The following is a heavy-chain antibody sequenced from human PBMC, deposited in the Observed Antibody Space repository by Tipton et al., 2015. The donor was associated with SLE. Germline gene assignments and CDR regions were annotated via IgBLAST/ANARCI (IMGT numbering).Heavy chain of an antibody. J-gene: IGHJ5*02. D-gene: IGHD5-12*01. Sequence: TLSLTCTVSGGSISSGDYYWSWIRQPPGKGLEWIGYIYYSGSTYYNPSLKSRVTISVDTSQNRFSLQLTSVTAADTAVYYCARDTWAGGFSGYGENHWGQGTLVTVSS. CDR2: IYYSGST. V-gene: IGHV4-30-4*01. CDR1: GGSISSGDYY. CDR3: ARDTWAGGFSGYGENH.